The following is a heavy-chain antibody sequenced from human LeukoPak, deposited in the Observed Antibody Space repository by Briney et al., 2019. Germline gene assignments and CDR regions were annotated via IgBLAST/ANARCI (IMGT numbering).Heavy chain of an antibody. V-gene: IGHV3-53*01. Sequence: GGALRLSCAASGVTVRDGYMSWVRQAPGKRLEWLAFIYVSGTTFYTASVKGRFTISRDNAKNTVYLQMNNLRAEDTALYYCGRHAYGGSPPLSWGQGALVTVSS. CDR1: GVTVRDGY. D-gene: IGHD3-10*01. CDR2: IYVSGTT. CDR3: GRHAYGGSPPLS. J-gene: IGHJ4*02.